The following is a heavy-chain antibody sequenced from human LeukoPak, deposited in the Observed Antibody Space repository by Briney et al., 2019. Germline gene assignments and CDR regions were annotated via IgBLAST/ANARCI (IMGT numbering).Heavy chain of an antibody. CDR3: ARDCSGTSCYRGEYFQH. D-gene: IGHD2-2*02. CDR1: GGSISNYY. CDR2: IYTSGST. Sequence: SETLSLTCTVSGGSISNYYWSWIRQPAGKGLEWIGRIYTSGSTSYNPSLKSRVTMSVDTSKNQFSLKLSSVTAADTAVYYCARDCSGTSCYRGEYFQHWGQGTLVTVSS. V-gene: IGHV4-4*07. J-gene: IGHJ1*01.